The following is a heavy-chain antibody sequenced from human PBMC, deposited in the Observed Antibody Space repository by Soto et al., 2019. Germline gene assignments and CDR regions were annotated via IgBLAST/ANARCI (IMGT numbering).Heavy chain of an antibody. V-gene: IGHV4-30-2*01. J-gene: IGHJ4*02. CDR2: IYHSGST. D-gene: IGHD3-16*02. CDR1: GGSISSGGYS. CDR3: ARSLTYYDYVWGSYRFVNYFDY. Sequence: PSETLSLTCAVSGGSISSGGYSWSWIRQPPGKGLEWIGYIYHSGSTYYNPSLKSRVTISVDRSKNQFSLKLSSVTAADTAVYYCARSLTYYDYVWGSYRFVNYFDYWGQGTLVTVSS.